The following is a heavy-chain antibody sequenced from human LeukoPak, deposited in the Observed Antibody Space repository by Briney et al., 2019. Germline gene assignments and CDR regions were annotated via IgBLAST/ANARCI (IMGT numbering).Heavy chain of an antibody. V-gene: IGHV1-18*01. CDR3: AARGDSSGSLNDY. Sequence: GASVKVSCKASGYTFTSYGISWVRQAPGQGLEWMGWISAYNGNTNYAQKLQGRVTMTRDMSTSAVYMELSSLRSEDTAVYYCAARGDSSGSLNDYWGQGTLVTVSS. CDR1: GYTFTSYG. J-gene: IGHJ4*02. CDR2: ISAYNGNT. D-gene: IGHD3-22*01.